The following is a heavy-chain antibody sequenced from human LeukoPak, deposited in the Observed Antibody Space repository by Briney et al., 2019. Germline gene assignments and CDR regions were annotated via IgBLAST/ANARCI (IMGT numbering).Heavy chain of an antibody. Sequence: SETLSLTCTVSGASITSGGYFWSWIRQHPEKGLEFLGYLYYSGTTYYNPFLQSRMTISSDTSKNQFSLNLNSVTAADTAVYFCARGVAGPSSLDYWGQGTLITVSS. V-gene: IGHV4-31*03. CDR1: GASITSGGYF. CDR2: LYYSGTT. D-gene: IGHD6-19*01. CDR3: ARGVAGPSSLDY. J-gene: IGHJ4*02.